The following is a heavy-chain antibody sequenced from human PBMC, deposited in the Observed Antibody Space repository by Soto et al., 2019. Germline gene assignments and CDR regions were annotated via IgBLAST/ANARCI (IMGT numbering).Heavy chain of an antibody. CDR1: GFTFSTYA. J-gene: IGHJ6*02. D-gene: IGHD5-18*01. V-gene: IGHV3-30-3*01. CDR3: AKDGGGYNYGYVMLDKYYYGMDV. CDR2: ISYDGTNK. Sequence: QVQLVESGGGVVQPGRSLRLSCAASGFTFSTYAMHWVRQAPGKGLEWVAVISYDGTNKYYADSVRGRFTISRDNSKNTLFLQMNSLRAEDTAVYYCAKDGGGYNYGYVMLDKYYYGMDVWGQGTTVTVCS.